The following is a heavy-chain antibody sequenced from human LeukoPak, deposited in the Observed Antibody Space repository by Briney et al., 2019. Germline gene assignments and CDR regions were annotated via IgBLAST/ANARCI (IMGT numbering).Heavy chain of an antibody. CDR3: ARDRSFYDLLTGFYIHDAFDI. D-gene: IGHD3-9*01. CDR2: INPHSADT. Sequence: ASVKVSCKASGYTLTHHYLHWVRQAPGQGLEWMGWINPHSADTKYAKKFQGRVSMTRDTSICTAYMELRSLTSDDTAVYFCARDRSFYDLLTGFYIHDAFDIWGQGTMVTVSS. V-gene: IGHV1-2*02. J-gene: IGHJ3*02. CDR1: GYTLTHHY.